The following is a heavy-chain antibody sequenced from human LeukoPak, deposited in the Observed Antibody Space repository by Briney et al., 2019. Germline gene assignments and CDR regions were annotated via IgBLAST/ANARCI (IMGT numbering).Heavy chain of an antibody. CDR2: IYYSGST. CDR1: GGSICSGGYY. Sequence: SETLSLTCTVSGGSICSGGYYWSWIRQHPGKGLEWIGYIYYSGSTYYNPSLKSRVTISVDTSKNQFSLKLSSVTAADTAVYYSPRDVTRLAPWGRGPLVTVSS. D-gene: IGHD2-15*01. V-gene: IGHV4-31*03. CDR3: PRDVTRLAP. J-gene: IGHJ5*02.